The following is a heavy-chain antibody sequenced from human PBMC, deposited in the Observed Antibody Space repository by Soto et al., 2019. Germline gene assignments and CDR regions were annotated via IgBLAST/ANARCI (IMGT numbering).Heavy chain of an antibody. D-gene: IGHD6-13*01. CDR2: INHSGST. V-gene: IGHV4-34*01. CDR1: GGSFRGYY. J-gene: IGHJ4*02. CDR3: ARAGLIAAPRDFDY. Sequence: SQTLSLTCAVYGGSFRGYYWSWIRKPPGKGLEWIAEINHSGSTNYNPSLKSRVTISVDTSKKQCSLKLSSVPAADTAVYYCARAGLIAAPRDFDYWGQGTMVTVSS.